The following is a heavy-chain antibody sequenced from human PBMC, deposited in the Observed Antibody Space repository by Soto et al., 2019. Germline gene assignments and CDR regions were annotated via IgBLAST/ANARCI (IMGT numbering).Heavy chain of an antibody. J-gene: IGHJ6*02. CDR2: TYYSGRT. CDR1: GGSISSGDYY. CDR3: ARSTLSDYYYGMDV. Sequence: QVQLQESGPGLVKPSQTLSLTCTVSGGSISSGDYYWSWIRQPPGKGLEWIGYTYYSGRTYYNPSLKSRVTISVDTSKDQFSLKLRSVTAADTAVYYCARSTLSDYYYGMDVWGQGTTVTVSS. D-gene: IGHD3-16*02. V-gene: IGHV4-30-4*01.